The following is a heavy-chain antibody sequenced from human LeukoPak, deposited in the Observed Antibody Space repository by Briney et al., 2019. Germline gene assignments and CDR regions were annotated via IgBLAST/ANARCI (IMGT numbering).Heavy chain of an antibody. CDR3: AKDRGVPRYDAFDI. Sequence: PGGSLRLSCAASGFTFDDYDMHWVRQAPGKGLEWVSDISWNSGTIGYADSVKGRFTISRDNAKHSLYLQMNSLRAENMALYYCAKDRGVPRYDAFDIWGQGTMVTVSS. CDR1: GFTFDDYD. CDR2: ISWNSGTI. J-gene: IGHJ3*02. V-gene: IGHV3-9*03. D-gene: IGHD3-10*01.